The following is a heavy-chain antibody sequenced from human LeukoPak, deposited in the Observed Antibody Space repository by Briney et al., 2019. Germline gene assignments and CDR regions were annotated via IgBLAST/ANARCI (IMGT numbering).Heavy chain of an antibody. CDR3: ARDPQITMVRGVIRGSWFDP. D-gene: IGHD3-10*01. Sequence: GGSLRLSCAASGFTFSSYPLNWVRQAPGKGLEWVSSISSSSSYIYYADSVKGRFTISRDNAKNSLYLQMNSLRAEDTAVYYCARDPQITMVRGVIRGSWFDPWGQGTLVTVSS. J-gene: IGHJ5*02. CDR2: ISSSSSYI. V-gene: IGHV3-21*01. CDR1: GFTFSSYP.